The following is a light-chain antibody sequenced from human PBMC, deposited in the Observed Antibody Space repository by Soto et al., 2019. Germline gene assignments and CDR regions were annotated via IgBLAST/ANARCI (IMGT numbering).Light chain of an antibody. CDR1: QGISSY. J-gene: IGKJ1*01. V-gene: IGKV1-9*01. CDR3: QQLNSYPRT. Sequence: DIQLTQSPSFLSASVGDRVTITCRASQGISSYLAWYQQKPGKAPKLLIYGASTLQNGVPSTFSGSGSGTEFTLTISSLQPEDFATYYCQQLNSYPRTFGQGTNVDFK. CDR2: GAS.